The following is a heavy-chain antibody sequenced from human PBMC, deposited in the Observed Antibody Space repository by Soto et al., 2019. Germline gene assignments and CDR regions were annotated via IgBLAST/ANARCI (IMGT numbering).Heavy chain of an antibody. V-gene: IGHV1-24*01. D-gene: IGHD3-3*01. CDR2: FDPKDGET. J-gene: IGHJ4*02. CDR1: GGTFSSYA. CDR3: ATSRVTYYDFWSGSPTWDY. Sequence: GASVKVSCKASGGTFSSYAISWVRQAPGQGLEWMGGFDPKDGETIYAQKFQGRVTMTEDTSTDTAYMELSSLRPEDTAVYYCATSRVTYYDFWSGSPTWDYWGQGTLVTVSS.